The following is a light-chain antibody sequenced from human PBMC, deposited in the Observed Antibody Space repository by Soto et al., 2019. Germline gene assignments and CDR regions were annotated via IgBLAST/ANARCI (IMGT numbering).Light chain of an antibody. CDR3: QQYNNWPSFT. V-gene: IGKV3-15*01. CDR2: GAS. CDR1: QSVSSN. J-gene: IGKJ3*01. Sequence: EIVMTQSPATLSVSPGERATLSCRASQSVSSNLAWYQQKPGQAPRLLIYGASTRATCIPARFSGSGSGTVFTLTISSLQSEDFAVYYCQQYNNWPSFTFGPGTKVDIK.